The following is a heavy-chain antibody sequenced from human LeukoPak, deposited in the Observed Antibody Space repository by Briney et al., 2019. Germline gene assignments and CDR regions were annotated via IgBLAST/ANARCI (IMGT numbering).Heavy chain of an antibody. CDR3: AREIIGDDIWFGP. V-gene: IGHV4-59*01. Sequence: PSETLSLTCSVSGGSMSGYYWSWIRQSPGKGLEWIGYIYYTGNTNYNPSLKSRVILSVDTSKSQFSLKLTSVTAADTAVYYCAREIIGDDIWFGPWGHGNPVTVSS. J-gene: IGHJ5*02. CDR1: GGSMSGYY. CDR2: IYYTGNT. D-gene: IGHD2/OR15-2a*01.